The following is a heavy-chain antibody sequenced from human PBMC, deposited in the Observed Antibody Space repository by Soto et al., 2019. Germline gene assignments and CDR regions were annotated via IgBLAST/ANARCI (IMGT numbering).Heavy chain of an antibody. J-gene: IGHJ4*02. CDR2: ISSNGGST. D-gene: IGHD3-3*01. V-gene: IGHV3-64*01. CDR1: VFTFSSYP. CDR3: ARDSDFWRTDYFDY. Sequence: GGSLRLSCASPVFTFSSYPLIWVRQAPGKGLEYVSAISSNGGSTYYANSVKGRFTISRDNSKNTLYLQMGSLRAEDMAVYYCARDSDFWRTDYFDYWGQGT.